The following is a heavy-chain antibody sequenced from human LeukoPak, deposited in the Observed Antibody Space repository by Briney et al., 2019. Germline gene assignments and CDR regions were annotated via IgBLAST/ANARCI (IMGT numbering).Heavy chain of an antibody. CDR2: ISGSGGNT. J-gene: IGHJ4*02. V-gene: IGHV3-23*01. Sequence: GGSLRLSCAASGFTFSSYAMSWVRQAPGKGLEWVSAISGSGGNTYYADSVKGRFTISRDNSANTLYLQMKSLRAGDTAVYYCAKEGTQVVLGSFYFDHWGQGALVTVSS. CDR1: GFTFSSYA. D-gene: IGHD3-22*01. CDR3: AKEGTQVVLGSFYFDH.